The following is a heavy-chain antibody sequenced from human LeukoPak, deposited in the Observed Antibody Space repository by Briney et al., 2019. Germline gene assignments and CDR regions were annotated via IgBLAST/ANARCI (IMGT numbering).Heavy chain of an antibody. CDR2: IYRCSSST. D-gene: IGHD6-19*01. J-gene: IGHJ4*02. CDR1: GFTLSSYY. Sequence: TGGSLRLSCAASGFTLSSYYMSWVRHAPGKALEWVSVIYRCSSSTYYTEDVKGRFIISRHNYKNTLYLQMNSLIAEDTAVYYCARVGSGWYDFDYWGQGTLVTVSS. V-gene: IGHV3-53*04. CDR3: ARVGSGWYDFDY.